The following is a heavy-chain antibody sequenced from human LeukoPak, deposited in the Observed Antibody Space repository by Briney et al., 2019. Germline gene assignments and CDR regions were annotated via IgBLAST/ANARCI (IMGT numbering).Heavy chain of an antibody. CDR3: ARLRNRYDTSGYYPFDY. CDR2: IYYSGGS. Sequence: SETLSLTCTVSGGSINGYYWSWIRQPPGKGLEWIGYIYYSGGSNYNPSPKSRVTISVDTSKNQFSLKLSSVTAADTALYYCARLRNRYDTSGYYPFDYWGQGTLVTVSS. CDR1: GGSINGYY. V-gene: IGHV4-59*08. J-gene: IGHJ4*02. D-gene: IGHD3-22*01.